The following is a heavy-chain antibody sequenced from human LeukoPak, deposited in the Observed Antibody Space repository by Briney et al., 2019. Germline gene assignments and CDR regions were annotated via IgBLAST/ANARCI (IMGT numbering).Heavy chain of an antibody. CDR1: GGSISSYY. CDR2: IYYSGRT. CDR3: ARGAYGDPTSFDY. Sequence: PSETLSLTCTVSGGSISSYYWSWIRQPPGKGLEWIGYIYYSGRTNYNPSLKSRVTISVDTSKNQFSLKLSSVTAADTAVYYCARGAYGDPTSFDYWGQGTLVTVSS. J-gene: IGHJ4*02. V-gene: IGHV4-59*01. D-gene: IGHD4-17*01.